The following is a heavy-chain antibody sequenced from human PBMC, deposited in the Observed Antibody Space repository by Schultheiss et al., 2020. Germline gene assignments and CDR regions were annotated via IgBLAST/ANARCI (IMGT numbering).Heavy chain of an antibody. CDR2: ISYDGSNK. CDR1: GFTFSSYG. J-gene: IGHJ4*02. V-gene: IGHV3-30*03. Sequence: GGSLRLSCAASGFTFSSYGMHWVRQAPGKGLEWVAVISYDGSNKYYADSVKGRFTISRDNSKNTLYLQMNSLRAEDTAVYYCAREGYGSGGQGTLVTVSS. D-gene: IGHD3-10*01. CDR3: AREGYGS.